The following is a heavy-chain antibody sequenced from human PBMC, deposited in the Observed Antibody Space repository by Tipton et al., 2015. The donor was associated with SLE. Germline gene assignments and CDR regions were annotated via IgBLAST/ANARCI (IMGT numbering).Heavy chain of an antibody. V-gene: IGHV1-8*02. J-gene: IGHJ4*02. CDR3: ARGVHSSGYYYFDY. Sequence: QSGAEVKKPGASVKVSCKASGYTFTTYDINWVRQATGQGLEWMGWMNPNSGNTGYAQKFQGRVTMTRHASISTAYMELSSLRSEDTAVYYCARGVHSSGYYYFDYWGQGTLVTVSS. CDR1: GYTFTTYD. CDR2: MNPNSGNT. D-gene: IGHD6-19*01.